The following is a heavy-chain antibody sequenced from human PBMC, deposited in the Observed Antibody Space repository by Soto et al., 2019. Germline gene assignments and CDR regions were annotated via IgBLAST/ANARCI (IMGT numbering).Heavy chain of an antibody. Sequence: GASVKVSCKASGGTFSSYAISWVRQAPGQGLEWMGGIIPIFGTANYAQKFQGRVTITADESTSTAYMELSSLRSGDTAVYYCARDRPYSSSWYGDYWGQGTLVTVSS. CDR2: IIPIFGTA. D-gene: IGHD6-13*01. J-gene: IGHJ4*02. CDR3: ARDRPYSSSWYGDY. CDR1: GGTFSSYA. V-gene: IGHV1-69*13.